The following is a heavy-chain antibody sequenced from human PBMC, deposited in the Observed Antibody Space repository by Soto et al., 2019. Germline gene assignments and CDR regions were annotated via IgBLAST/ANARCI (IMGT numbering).Heavy chain of an antibody. CDR3: ARDLGYYYDSSGYPGSFDY. V-gene: IGHV3-30-3*01. Sequence: PGGSLRLSCAASGFTFSSCAMHWVRQAPGKGLEWVAVISYDGSNKYYADSVKGRFTISRDNSKNTLYLQMNSLRAEDTAVYYCARDLGYYYDSSGYPGSFDYWGQGTLVTVSS. J-gene: IGHJ4*02. CDR1: GFTFSSCA. D-gene: IGHD3-22*01. CDR2: ISYDGSNK.